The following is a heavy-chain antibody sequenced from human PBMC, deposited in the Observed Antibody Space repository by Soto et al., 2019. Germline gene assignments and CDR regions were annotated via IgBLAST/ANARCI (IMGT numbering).Heavy chain of an antibody. J-gene: IGHJ4*02. V-gene: IGHV4-31*03. Sequence: SETLSLTCTVSGGSISIGGYYWSCIRQHPGKGLEWIGYIYYSGSTYYNPSLKSRVTISVDTSKNQFSLKLSSVTAADTAVYYCARVKQSAFDYWGQGTLVTVSS. CDR2: IYYSGST. CDR3: ARVKQSAFDY. CDR1: GGSISIGGYY. D-gene: IGHD4-4*01.